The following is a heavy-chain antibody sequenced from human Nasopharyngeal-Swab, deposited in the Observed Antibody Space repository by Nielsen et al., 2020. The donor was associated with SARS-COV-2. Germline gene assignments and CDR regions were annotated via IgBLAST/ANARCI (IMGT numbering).Heavy chain of an antibody. CDR3: AKGGYSGYDPLGMDV. CDR2: ISYDGSNK. D-gene: IGHD5-12*01. Sequence: VRQAPGKGLEWVAVISYDGSNKYYADSVKGRFTISSDNSKNTLYLQMTSLRAEDTAVYYCAKGGYSGYDPLGMDVWGQGTTVTVSS. J-gene: IGHJ6*02. V-gene: IGHV3-30*18.